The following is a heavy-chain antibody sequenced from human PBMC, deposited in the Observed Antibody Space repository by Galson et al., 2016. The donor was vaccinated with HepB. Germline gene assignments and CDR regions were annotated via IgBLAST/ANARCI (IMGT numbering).Heavy chain of an antibody. D-gene: IGHD3-22*01. CDR3: ARPSYESFGYYDFDY. J-gene: IGHJ4*02. Sequence: SVKVSCKASGYDFSQFDINWVRQAPGQGLEWMGWINPNSGKTGYAQKLQGRVTMTRDNSINTAYMELSSLTSADTAVYYCARPSYESFGYYDFDYWGQGTLVTVPS. V-gene: IGHV1-8*01. CDR2: INPNSGKT. CDR1: GYDFSQFD.